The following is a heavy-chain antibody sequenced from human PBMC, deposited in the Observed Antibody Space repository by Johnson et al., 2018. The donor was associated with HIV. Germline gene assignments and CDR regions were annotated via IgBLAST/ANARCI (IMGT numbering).Heavy chain of an antibody. J-gene: IGHJ3*02. Sequence: VQLVESGGGLVQPGGSLRLSCAASGFTFSSYGMHWVRQAPGKGLEWVAVISYDGSNKYYADSVKGRFTISRDNSKNRLYLQMDSLRAEDTAVYYCARVTNDAFDIWGQGTMVTVSS. CDR2: ISYDGSNK. V-gene: IGHV3-30*13. CDR3: ARVTNDAFDI. CDR1: GFTFSSYG.